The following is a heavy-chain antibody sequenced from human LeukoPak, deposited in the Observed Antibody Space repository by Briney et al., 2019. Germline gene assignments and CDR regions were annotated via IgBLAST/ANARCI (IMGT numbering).Heavy chain of an antibody. CDR2: INHSGST. CDR1: GGSFSGYY. Sequence: PSETLSLTCAVYGGSFSGYYWSWIRQPPGKGVEGIGEINHSGSTNYNPSLKSPVTISVDTSQNQFALKLSSVTAAATAVYYCAILTLRGYSGYDKRNWFDPWGQGTLVTVSS. V-gene: IGHV4-34*01. J-gene: IGHJ5*02. CDR3: AILTLRGYSGYDKRNWFDP. D-gene: IGHD5-12*01.